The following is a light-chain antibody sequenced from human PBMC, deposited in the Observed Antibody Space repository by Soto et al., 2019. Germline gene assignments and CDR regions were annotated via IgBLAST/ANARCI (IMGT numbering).Light chain of an antibody. Sequence: EIVLTQSPATLSLSPGERASLSCRASQSVINYLAWYQQKPGQAPRLLIYDASNRATGIPARFSGSGSGTHFTLTIRSLEPEDFAVYYCQQRTNWLWTFGQGTKVEIK. CDR1: QSVINY. CDR2: DAS. CDR3: QQRTNWLWT. J-gene: IGKJ1*01. V-gene: IGKV3-11*01.